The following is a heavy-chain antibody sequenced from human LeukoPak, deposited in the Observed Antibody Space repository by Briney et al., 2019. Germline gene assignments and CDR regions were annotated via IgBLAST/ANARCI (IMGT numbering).Heavy chain of an antibody. Sequence: ASVKVSCKTSGGTFSRFAISWVRQAPGQGLEWMGGIIPIFGPANYAQKFQGRVTITADESTSTAYMELSSLRSEDTALYYCAESTYYYGSGEGSNYWYFDLWGRGTLVTVSS. CDR3: AESTYYYGSGEGSNYWYFDL. CDR1: GGTFSRFA. CDR2: IIPIFGPA. V-gene: IGHV1-69*13. D-gene: IGHD3-10*01. J-gene: IGHJ2*01.